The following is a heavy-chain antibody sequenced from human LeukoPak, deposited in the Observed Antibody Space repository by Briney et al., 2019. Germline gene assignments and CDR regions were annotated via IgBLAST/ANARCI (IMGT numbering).Heavy chain of an antibody. CDR3: TGGGLVRGTLHWFDP. CDR2: IYYRSKWYS. D-gene: IGHD3-10*01. J-gene: IGHJ5*02. Sequence: SQTLSLTCAISGDSVSGGSAGWNWIRQSLSRGLEWLGRIYYRSKWYSDYAISLKSRITINPDTSRNQFSLQLNSVTHDDTAVYYCTGGGLVRGTLHWFDPWGQGTLVTVSS. CDR1: GDSVSGGSAG. V-gene: IGHV6-1*01.